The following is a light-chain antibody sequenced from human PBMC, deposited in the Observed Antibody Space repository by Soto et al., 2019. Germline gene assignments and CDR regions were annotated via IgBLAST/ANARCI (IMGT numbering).Light chain of an antibody. J-gene: IGLJ2*01. V-gene: IGLV2-8*01. CDR2: EVT. CDR3: SSYAGSKPLV. Sequence: QSALTQPPSASGSPGQSVTISCTGTSSDVGGYNYVSWYQQHPGKAPKLIIYEVTKRPSGVPDRFSGSKSGNTASLTVSGLQAEDEADYYCSSYAGSKPLVFGGGTKVTVL. CDR1: SSDVGGYNY.